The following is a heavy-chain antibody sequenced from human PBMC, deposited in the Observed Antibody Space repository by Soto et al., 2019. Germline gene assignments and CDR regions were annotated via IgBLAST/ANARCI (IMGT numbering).Heavy chain of an antibody. V-gene: IGHV4-34*01. CDR3: ARLASGWQYYYFDF. Sequence: QVQLQQWGAGLLKPSETLSLTCAVYGGSFSPYFWSWIRQPPGKGLEWIGEINHSGSTNYNPSLTRRATLSVDTSKNQVSLXXXSVTAADTAVYYCARLASGWQYYYFDFWGRGTPVTVSS. CDR2: INHSGST. J-gene: IGHJ2*01. D-gene: IGHD6-19*01. CDR1: GGSFSPYF.